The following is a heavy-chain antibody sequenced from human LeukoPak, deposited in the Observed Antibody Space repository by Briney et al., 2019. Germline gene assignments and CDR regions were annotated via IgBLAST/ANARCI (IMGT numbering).Heavy chain of an antibody. Sequence: SETLSLTCTVSGGSISSYYWSWIRQPPGKGLEWIGYIYYSGSTNYNPSFKSRVTISVDTSKNQFSLKLSSVTAADTAVYYCARAEGSGSYVYWGQGTLVTVSS. J-gene: IGHJ4*02. CDR1: GGSISSYY. D-gene: IGHD1-26*01. CDR3: ARAEGSGSYVY. CDR2: IYYSGST. V-gene: IGHV4-59*08.